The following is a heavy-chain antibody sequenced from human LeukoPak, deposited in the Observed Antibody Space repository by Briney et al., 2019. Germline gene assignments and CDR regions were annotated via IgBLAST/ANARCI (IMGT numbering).Heavy chain of an antibody. D-gene: IGHD3-16*01. Sequence: GSSLSVSRKASGRSFSNYAITWVRQAPGQGLEWMGRIIPIFGTTTYAQKFQGRVTITADMGSNTAYLEVTRLTSEDTALYFCAKQGAVRQYYYMDVWGNGTTVTVSS. V-gene: IGHV1-69*06. CDR2: IIPIFGTT. CDR1: GRSFSNYA. CDR3: AKQGAVRQYYYMDV. J-gene: IGHJ6*03.